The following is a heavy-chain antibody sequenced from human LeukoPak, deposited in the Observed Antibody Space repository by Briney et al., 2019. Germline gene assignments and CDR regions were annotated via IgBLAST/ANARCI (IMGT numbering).Heavy chain of an antibody. Sequence: GGSLRLSCAASGFTFSGSAMHWVRQASGKGLEWVGRIRSKANSYATAYAASVKGRFTISRDDSKNTAYLQMNSLKTEDTAVYYCTRRGSYQFDGDYWGQGTLVTASS. CDR2: IRSKANSYAT. CDR1: GFTFSGSA. CDR3: TRRGSYQFDGDY. D-gene: IGHD1-26*01. V-gene: IGHV3-73*01. J-gene: IGHJ4*02.